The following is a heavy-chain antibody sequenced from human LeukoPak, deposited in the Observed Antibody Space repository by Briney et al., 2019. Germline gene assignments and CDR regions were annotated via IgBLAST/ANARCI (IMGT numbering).Heavy chain of an antibody. J-gene: IGHJ4*02. CDR2: ISGSGGST. D-gene: IGHD3-9*01. CDR3: AKVRYFDWLFEHDY. V-gene: IGHV3-23*01. Sequence: GGSLRLSCAASGFTFSSYAMSWVRQAPGKGLEWVSAISGSGGSTYYADSVKGRFTISRDNSKNTLYLQMNSLRAEDTAVYYCAKVRYFDWLFEHDYWGQGTLVTVSS. CDR1: GFTFSSYA.